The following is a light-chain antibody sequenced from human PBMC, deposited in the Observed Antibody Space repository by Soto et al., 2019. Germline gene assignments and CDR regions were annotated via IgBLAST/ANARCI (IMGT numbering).Light chain of an antibody. CDR1: QGISTY. CDR2: AAS. CDR3: QQYYSYPLT. V-gene: IGKV1-9*01. J-gene: IGKJ4*01. Sequence: IQLTQSPSSLSASVGDRVTITCRASQGISTYLAWYQQKPGKAPKLLIYAASTLQSGVPSRFSGSGSGTDFTLTISCLQSEDFATYYCQQYYSYPLTFGGGTKVDIK.